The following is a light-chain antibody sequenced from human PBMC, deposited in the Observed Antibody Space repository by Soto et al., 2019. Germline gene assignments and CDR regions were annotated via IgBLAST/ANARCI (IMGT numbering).Light chain of an antibody. V-gene: IGKV1-5*03. Sequence: DIQMTQSPSTLSASVGDRVTITCRASQSISTWLAWYQQKPGKAPKLLIYKASNLESGVPSRFSGSGAETEFTLTISSLQSDDSATYYCQQYDNYRTFGQGTKVEIK. CDR1: QSISTW. J-gene: IGKJ1*01. CDR2: KAS. CDR3: QQYDNYRT.